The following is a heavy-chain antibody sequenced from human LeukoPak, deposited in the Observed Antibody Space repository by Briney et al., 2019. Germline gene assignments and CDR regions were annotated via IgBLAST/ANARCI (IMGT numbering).Heavy chain of an antibody. CDR1: GFPISVAS. V-gene: IGHV3-21*01. CDR3: ARGAVDTAMVDY. D-gene: IGHD5-18*01. CDR2: ISSSSSYI. J-gene: IGHJ4*02. Sequence: GGSLRLSCAASGFPISVASLNWVRQAPGKGLEWVSSISSSSSYIYYADSVKGRFTISRDNAKNSLYLQMNSLRAEDTAVYYCARGAVDTAMVDYWGQGTLVTVSS.